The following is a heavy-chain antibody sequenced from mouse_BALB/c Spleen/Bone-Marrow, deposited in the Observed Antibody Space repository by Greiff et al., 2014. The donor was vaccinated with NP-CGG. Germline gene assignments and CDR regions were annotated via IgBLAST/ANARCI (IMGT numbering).Heavy chain of an antibody. V-gene: IGHV1-9*01. Sequence: VQLQESGAELMKPGASVKISCKATGYTFSNYWIEWIKQRPGHGLEWIGEILPGSGSSNYNEKLKGKATFTADTSSNTAYMQLSSQTSEDSAVYYCARTADGYYYAVDYWGQGTSVTVSS. CDR1: GYTFSNYW. D-gene: IGHD2-3*01. CDR3: ARTADGYYYAVDY. J-gene: IGHJ4*01. CDR2: ILPGSGSS.